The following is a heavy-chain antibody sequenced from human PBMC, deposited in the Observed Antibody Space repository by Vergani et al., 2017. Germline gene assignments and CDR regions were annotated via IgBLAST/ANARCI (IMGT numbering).Heavy chain of an antibody. Sequence: QAQLVESGGGVVQPGGSLRLSCVGSGFSFENSGMHWVRQAPGKGLEWVGLIRGDGSNQYYADSVKGRFTLSRDFSKNTLYLQMNSLRTDDTATYYCAKHFRGWGIDYWGQGTQVIVSS. CDR2: IRGDGSNQ. CDR1: GFSFENSG. J-gene: IGHJ4*02. D-gene: IGHD3-16*01. CDR3: AKHFRGWGIDY. V-gene: IGHV3-30*02.